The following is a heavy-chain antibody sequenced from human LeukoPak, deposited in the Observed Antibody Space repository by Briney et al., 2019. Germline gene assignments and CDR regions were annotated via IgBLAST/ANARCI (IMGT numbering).Heavy chain of an antibody. CDR1: GFTFSSYA. CDR3: TSPGGYCSSTSCYSDY. V-gene: IGHV3-23*01. CDR2: INNSGGNT. Sequence: PGGSLRLSCAASGFTFSSYAMSWVRQAPGKGLEWVSTINNSGGNTYYADSVKGRFTISRDNSKNTLYLQMNSLRAEDTAVYYCTSPGGYCSSTSCYSDYWGQGTLVTVSS. J-gene: IGHJ4*02. D-gene: IGHD2-2*02.